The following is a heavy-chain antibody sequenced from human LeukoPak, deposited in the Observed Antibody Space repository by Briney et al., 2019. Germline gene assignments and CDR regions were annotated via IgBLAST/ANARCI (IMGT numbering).Heavy chain of an antibody. J-gene: IGHJ4*02. Sequence: GASLKISCKGSGYMFTSYWIGWVRQLPGKGLEWMAMIYPGDSDTRYSPSFEGQVTISADKSIATAYLQWSGLKASDTAMYYCARHISDCGGDCPFDYWGQGTLVTVSS. CDR3: ARHISDCGGDCPFDY. D-gene: IGHD2-21*02. CDR2: IYPGDSDT. CDR1: GYMFTSYW. V-gene: IGHV5-51*01.